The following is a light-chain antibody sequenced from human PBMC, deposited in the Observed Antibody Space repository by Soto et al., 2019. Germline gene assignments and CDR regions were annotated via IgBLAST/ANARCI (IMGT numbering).Light chain of an antibody. CDR1: SSDVGGYNY. J-gene: IGLJ1*01. Sequence: QSVLTQPPSASGSPGQSVTISCAGTSSDVGGYNYVSWYQQHPGKAPTLIIYEVSQRPSVVPDRFSGSQSGNTASLTVSGLQAEDEADYYCSSYAASNYVFGTGTKVTVL. V-gene: IGLV2-8*01. CDR3: SSYAASNYV. CDR2: EVS.